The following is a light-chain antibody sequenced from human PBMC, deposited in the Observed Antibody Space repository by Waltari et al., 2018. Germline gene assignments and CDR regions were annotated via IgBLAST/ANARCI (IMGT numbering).Light chain of an antibody. CDR2: LGS. Sequence: DIVMTQSPLSLPVTPGEPASISCRSSQSLLHSNGYNYLDWYLQKPGQSPQLLIYLGSNRASGVPDRFCGSGSGTDFTLKISRVEAEDVGVYYCMQAIQPWTFGQGTKVEIK. V-gene: IGKV2-28*01. CDR1: QSLLHSNGYNY. CDR3: MQAIQPWT. J-gene: IGKJ1*01.